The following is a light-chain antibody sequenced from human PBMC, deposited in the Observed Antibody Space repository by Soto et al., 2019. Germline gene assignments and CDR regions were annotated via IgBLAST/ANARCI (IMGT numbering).Light chain of an antibody. Sequence: DIQLTQSPSLLSASVGDRVTITCRASQGISSYLAWYQQKPGKAPKLLIYAASTLQSGVPSSFSGSRSGTEFTLTISSLQPADFATYYCQHLNGYPRTFGQGTKVEIK. CDR3: QHLNGYPRT. CDR2: AAS. CDR1: QGISSY. V-gene: IGKV1-9*01. J-gene: IGKJ1*01.